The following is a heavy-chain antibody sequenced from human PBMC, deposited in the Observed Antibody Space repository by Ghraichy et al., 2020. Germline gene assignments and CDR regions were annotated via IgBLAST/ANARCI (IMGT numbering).Heavy chain of an antibody. V-gene: IGHV3-23*01. Sequence: GESLNISCAASGFTFSSYAMSWVRQAPGKGLEWVSAISGSGGSTYYADSVKGRFTISRDNSKNTLYLQMNSLRAEDTAVYYCAKDPYSSGWYNEYGDDHYFDYWGQGTLVTVSS. CDR1: GFTFSSYA. CDR3: AKDPYSSGWYNEYGDDHYFDY. D-gene: IGHD6-19*01. CDR2: ISGSGGST. J-gene: IGHJ4*02.